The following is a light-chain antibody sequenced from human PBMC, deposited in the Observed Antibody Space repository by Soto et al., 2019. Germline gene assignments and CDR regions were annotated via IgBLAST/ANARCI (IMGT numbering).Light chain of an antibody. CDR1: PSVGGD. CDR2: DAS. CDR3: HQRSNWPPLT. Sequence: PGERAKLSCRASPSVGGDLDWYQQKPGQAPRLLIYDASNRASGIPARFSGSGSGTDFTLTISSLEPEDLAVYYCHQRSNWPPLTFGGGTKVEIK. J-gene: IGKJ4*01. V-gene: IGKV3-11*01.